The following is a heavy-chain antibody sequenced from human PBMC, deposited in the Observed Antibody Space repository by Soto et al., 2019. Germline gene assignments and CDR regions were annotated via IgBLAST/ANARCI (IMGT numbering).Heavy chain of an antibody. J-gene: IGHJ4*02. D-gene: IGHD2-8*01. Sequence: QLQLQESGPGLVKPSETLSLTCIVSGGSISNNNYYWGWIRQPPGKGLEWIGSIYYSGSTYYNPSLRSRVTISVDTSKNQFPLKLSSVTAADTAVYYRARLRDMVYAPLYFDYWGQGTLVTVSS. CDR3: ARLRDMVYAPLYFDY. CDR2: IYYSGST. V-gene: IGHV4-39*01. CDR1: GGSISNNNYY.